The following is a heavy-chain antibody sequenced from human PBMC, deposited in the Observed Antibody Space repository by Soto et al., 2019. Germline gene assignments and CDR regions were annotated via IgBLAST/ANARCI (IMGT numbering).Heavy chain of an antibody. D-gene: IGHD3-22*01. Sequence: SETLSLTCTVSGGSISSSSYYWGWIRQPPGKGLEWIGSIYYSGSTYYNPSLKSRITISIDTSKNQFSLKLSSVTAADTAVYYCARERLDSTYYEHWGQGTLVNVSS. CDR1: GGSISSSSYY. V-gene: IGHV4-39*02. CDR3: ARERLDSTYYEH. J-gene: IGHJ4*02. CDR2: IYYSGST.